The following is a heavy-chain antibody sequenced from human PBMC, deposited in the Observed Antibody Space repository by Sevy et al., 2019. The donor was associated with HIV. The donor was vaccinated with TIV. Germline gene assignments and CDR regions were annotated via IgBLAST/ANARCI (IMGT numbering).Heavy chain of an antibody. D-gene: IGHD4-17*01. CDR1: GGSVSSGSYY. Sequence: SETLSLTCTVSGGSVSSGSYYWSWIRQPPGRGLEWLGYIYSKGTTNYNRSHKSRGTISADTSQNLFSLRLNSVTAADTAVYYCATSDYGANSYFDNWGQGTLVTVSS. V-gene: IGHV4-61*01. CDR2: IYSKGTT. J-gene: IGHJ4*02. CDR3: ATSDYGANSYFDN.